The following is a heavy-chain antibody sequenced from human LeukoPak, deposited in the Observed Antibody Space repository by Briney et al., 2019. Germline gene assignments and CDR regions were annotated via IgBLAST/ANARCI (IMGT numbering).Heavy chain of an antibody. CDR3: ASITMIVATGG. V-gene: IGHV3-23*01. Sequence: GGSLRLSCAASGFTFSSYAMSWVRQAPGKGLEWVSSISSSGGTTYYADSVKGRFTISRDNSKNTLYLQMNSLRAEDTAVYYCASITMIVATGGWGQGTLVTVSS. CDR1: GFTFSSYA. D-gene: IGHD3-22*01. J-gene: IGHJ4*02. CDR2: ISSSGGTT.